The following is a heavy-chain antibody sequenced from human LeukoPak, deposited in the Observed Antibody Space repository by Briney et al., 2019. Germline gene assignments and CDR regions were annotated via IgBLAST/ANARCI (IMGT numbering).Heavy chain of an antibody. CDR1: GGSVSSGSYY. Sequence: SETLSLTCAVSGGSVSSGSYYWSWIRQPPGKGLEWIGYIYYSGSTNYNPSLKSRVTISVDTSKNQFSLKLSSVTAADTAVYYCARVGVAYCGGDCYSGVGAFDIWGQGTMVTVSS. D-gene: IGHD2-21*02. CDR3: ARVGVAYCGGDCYSGVGAFDI. CDR2: IYYSGST. V-gene: IGHV4-61*01. J-gene: IGHJ3*02.